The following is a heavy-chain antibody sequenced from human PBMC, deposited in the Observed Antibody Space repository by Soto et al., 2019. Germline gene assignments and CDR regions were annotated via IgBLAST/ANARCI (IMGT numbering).Heavy chain of an antibody. J-gene: IGHJ1*01. CDR1: GFSLSTRGVG. CDR3: AHSNLYYILTGYYFFHH. D-gene: IGHD3-9*01. V-gene: IGHV2-5*02. CDR2: IYWDDDK. Sequence: QITLKESGPTLVKPTQTLTLTCTFSGFSLSTRGVGVGWIRQPPGKALEWLALIYWDDDKRYSPSLKSRLTITKDTSKNQVVLTMTNMDPVDTATYYCAHSNLYYILTGYYFFHHWGQGTLVAVSS.